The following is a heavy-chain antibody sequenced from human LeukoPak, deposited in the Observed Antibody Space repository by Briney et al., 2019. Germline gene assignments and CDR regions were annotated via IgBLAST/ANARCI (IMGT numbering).Heavy chain of an antibody. V-gene: IGHV1-18*01. D-gene: IGHD2-21*02. J-gene: IGHJ3*02. CDR2: ISAYNGNT. Sequence: ASVKVSCKASGYTFTSYGISWVRQAPGQGLEWMGWISAYNGNTNYAQKLQGRVTMTTDTSTSTAYMELRSLRSDDTAVYYCARERKHIVVVTAIPDAFNIWGQGTMVTVSS. CDR1: GYTFTSYG. CDR3: ARERKHIVVVTAIPDAFNI.